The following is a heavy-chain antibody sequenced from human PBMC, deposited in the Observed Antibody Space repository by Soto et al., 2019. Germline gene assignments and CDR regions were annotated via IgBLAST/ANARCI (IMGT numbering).Heavy chain of an antibody. CDR2: IYSGGST. V-gene: IGHV3-53*04. J-gene: IGHJ6*03. CDR3: ARHSDSPFSYMDV. Sequence: PGESLKISCAASGFTVSNNYMNWVRQAPGKGLEWVSVIYSGGSTYYADSVKGRFTISRHNSKNTLYLQMNSLRTEDTAVYYCARHSDSPFSYMDVWGKGTTVTVSS. CDR1: GFTVSNNY. D-gene: IGHD2-15*01.